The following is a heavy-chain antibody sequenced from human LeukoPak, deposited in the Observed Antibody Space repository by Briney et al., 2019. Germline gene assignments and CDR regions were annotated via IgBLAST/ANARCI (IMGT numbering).Heavy chain of an antibody. V-gene: IGHV3-7*01. D-gene: IGHD2-15*01. CDR3: ARDFSLPGMSWLDP. Sequence: GGSLRPSCSASVFTFSSWLTWVRQAPGRGPGWVANIKEDGSEIYYGDSVKGRFNISRDNAKKSLYLQMNNLTVEDTAMYYCARDFSLPGMSWLDPWGQGTLVTVSS. J-gene: IGHJ5*02. CDR1: VFTFSSW. CDR2: IKEDGSEI.